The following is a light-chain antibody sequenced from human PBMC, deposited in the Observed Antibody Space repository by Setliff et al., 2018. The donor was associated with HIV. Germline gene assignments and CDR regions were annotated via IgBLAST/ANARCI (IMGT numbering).Light chain of an antibody. CDR2: GNS. J-gene: IGLJ1*01. V-gene: IGLV1-40*01. CDR3: QSYDSSLSGSDV. Sequence: QSALTQPPSVSGAPGQRVTISCTGSSSNIGAGYDVHWYQQLPGTAPKILIYGNSNRPSGVPDRFSGSKSGTSASLAITGLQAGDEADYYCQSYDSSLSGSDVFGTGTKVTVL. CDR1: SSNIGAGYD.